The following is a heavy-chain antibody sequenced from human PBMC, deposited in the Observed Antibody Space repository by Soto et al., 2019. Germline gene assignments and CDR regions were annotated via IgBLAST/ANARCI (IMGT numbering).Heavy chain of an antibody. CDR3: ARDKKLRFLEWFGNWFDP. CDR2: INPSGGST. D-gene: IGHD3-3*01. CDR1: GYTFTRYY. J-gene: IGHJ5*02. V-gene: IGHV1-46*01. Sequence: ASVKVSCKASGYTFTRYYMHWVRQAPGQGLEWMGIINPSGGSTSYAQKFQGRVTMTRDTSTSTVYMELSSLRSEDTAVYYCARDKKLRFLEWFGNWFDPWGQGTLVTVSS.